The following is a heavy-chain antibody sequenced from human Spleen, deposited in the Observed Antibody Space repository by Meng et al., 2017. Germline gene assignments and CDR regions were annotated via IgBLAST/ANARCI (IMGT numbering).Heavy chain of an antibody. D-gene: IGHD2-2*01. CDR3: ARDPQGYCSSTSCPVSGNDAFDI. CDR1: GFTFSSYE. J-gene: IGHJ3*02. Sequence: GESLKISCAASGFTFSSYEMNWVRQAPGKGLEWVSYIGGSGGSIFYADSVKGRFTISRDNAKNSLYLQMNSLRAEDTAVYYCARDPQGYCSSTSCPVSGNDAFDIWGQGTMVTVSS. V-gene: IGHV3-48*03. CDR2: IGGSGGSI.